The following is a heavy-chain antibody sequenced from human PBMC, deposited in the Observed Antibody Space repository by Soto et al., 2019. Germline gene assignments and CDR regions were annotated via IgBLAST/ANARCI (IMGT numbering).Heavy chain of an antibody. V-gene: IGHV3-30*18. Sequence: LRLSCAASGFTFSNYGMHWVRQTPGKGLEWVALILYDGSNKYYADSVKGRFTISRDNSKNTLYLQVSSLRAEDTAVYYCAKSRDAYNFYFYYGMDVWGQGTTVTVSS. CDR3: AKSRDAYNFYFYYGMDV. CDR2: ILYDGSNK. CDR1: GFTFSNYG. J-gene: IGHJ6*02. D-gene: IGHD2-2*01.